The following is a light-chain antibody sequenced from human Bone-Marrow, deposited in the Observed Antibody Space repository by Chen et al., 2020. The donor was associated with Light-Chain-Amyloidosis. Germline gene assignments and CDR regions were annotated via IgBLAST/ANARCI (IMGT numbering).Light chain of an antibody. CDR1: QSLLPSDGTTY. J-gene: IGKJ4*01. Sequence: DIVMTQTRLSLSVTPGQPASISCKSSQSLLPSDGTTYLYWYLQNAGQPPQLLIYEVSNRFSVVPDRFSVSGSGTYFTLKSSRVEAEDVGVYYCMQSIQLPLTFDGGTKVESK. CDR3: MQSIQLPLT. V-gene: IGKV2D-29*01. CDR2: EVS.